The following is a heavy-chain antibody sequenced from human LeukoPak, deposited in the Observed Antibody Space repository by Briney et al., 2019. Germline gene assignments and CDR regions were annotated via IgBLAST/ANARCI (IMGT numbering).Heavy chain of an antibody. D-gene: IGHD3-16*02. CDR1: GFTFNTYK. V-gene: IGHV3-48*03. Sequence: GGSLRLSCAASGFTFNTYKMNWVRQAPGKGLEWISHISAASDIIHYADSVKGRFTISRDNIKNSLYLQMNSLRAEDTAVYYCARDRGYYDYVWGSYRQGDAFDIWGQGTMVTVSS. CDR2: ISAASDII. CDR3: ARDRGYYDYVWGSYRQGDAFDI. J-gene: IGHJ3*02.